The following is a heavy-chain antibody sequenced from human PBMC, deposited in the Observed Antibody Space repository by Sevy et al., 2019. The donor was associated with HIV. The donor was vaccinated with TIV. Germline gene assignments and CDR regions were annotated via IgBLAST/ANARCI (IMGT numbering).Heavy chain of an antibody. V-gene: IGHV4-59*01. CDR1: GGSIKYYY. CDR3: ASHEDWGSSSWFRFDP. CDR2: IFYSGSA. Sequence: SENLSLTCSVSGGSIKYYYWSWIRQPPGKGLEWIDNIFYSGSANYNPSLKSRVTISVDTSKNQFSLRLNSVTAADTAVYYCASHEDWGSSSWFRFDPWGQGTLVTVSS. D-gene: IGHD6-13*01. J-gene: IGHJ5*02.